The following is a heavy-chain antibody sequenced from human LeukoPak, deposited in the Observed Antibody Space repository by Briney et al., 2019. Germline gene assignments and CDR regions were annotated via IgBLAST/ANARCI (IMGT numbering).Heavy chain of an antibody. D-gene: IGHD6-13*01. CDR3: SRHVAAAATGDYYYYYGMDV. Sequence: SEILSLTCTVSGGSISSYYWSWIRQPPGKGLEWIGYIYYSGSTNYNPSLKSRVTISVDTSKNQFSLKLSSVTAADTAVYYCSRHVAAAATGDYYYYYGMDVWGQGTTVTVSS. V-gene: IGHV4-59*08. J-gene: IGHJ6*02. CDR2: IYYSGST. CDR1: GGSISSYY.